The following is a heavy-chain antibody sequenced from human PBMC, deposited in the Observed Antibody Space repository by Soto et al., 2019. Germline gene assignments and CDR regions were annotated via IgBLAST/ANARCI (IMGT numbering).Heavy chain of an antibody. D-gene: IGHD6-13*01. J-gene: IGHJ4*02. CDR1: GFTFSNFG. Sequence: QVRLVESGGGVVQPGRSLRVSCVVSGFTFSNFGMHWVRQAPGKGLEWVAVISEDGGSKSYADSVKGRFTISRDNSKNTVYLQMNSLGPDATALYYCAKDLHGRYSSSWFGLFDYWGQGTLVTVSS. CDR2: ISEDGGSK. CDR3: AKDLHGRYSSSWFGLFDY. V-gene: IGHV3-30*18.